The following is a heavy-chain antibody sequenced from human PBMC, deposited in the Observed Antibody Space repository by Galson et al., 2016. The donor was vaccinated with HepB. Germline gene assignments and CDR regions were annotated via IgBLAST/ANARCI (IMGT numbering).Heavy chain of an antibody. CDR3: ARDFYDGSCHYMDY. J-gene: IGHJ4*02. CDR1: GFTFSDHS. D-gene: IGHD2/OR15-2a*01. CDR2: SRDKAHSYTT. V-gene: IGHV3-72*01. Sequence: SLRLSCAASGFTFSDHSIHWVRQAPGKGLEWVGRSRDKAHSYTTEYAPSVKGRFAISRDESENSLYLQMNSLKTEDTAVYYCARDFYDGSCHYMDYWGRGTLVTVSS.